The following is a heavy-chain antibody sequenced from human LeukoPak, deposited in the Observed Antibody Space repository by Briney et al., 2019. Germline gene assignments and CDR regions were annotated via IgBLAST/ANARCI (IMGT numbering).Heavy chain of an antibody. J-gene: IGHJ5*02. CDR3: ARSGGGYSGYDFLGP. D-gene: IGHD5-12*01. V-gene: IGHV4-61*02. CDR2: IYTSGST. CDR1: GGSISSGSYY. Sequence: PSQTLSLTCTVSGGSISSGSYYWSWIRQPAGKGLEWIGRIYTSGSTNYNPSLKSRVTISVDTSKNQFSLKLSSVTAADTAVYYCARSGGGYSGYDFLGPWGQGTLVTVSS.